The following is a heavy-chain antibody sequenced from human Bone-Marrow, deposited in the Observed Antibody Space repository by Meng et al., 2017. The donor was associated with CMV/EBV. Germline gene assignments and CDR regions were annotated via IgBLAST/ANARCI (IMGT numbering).Heavy chain of an antibody. J-gene: IGHJ3*02. D-gene: IGHD3-22*01. V-gene: IGHV1-69*02. Sequence: SVKVSCKASGCTLSSYTISWVRQAPGQGLEWMGRIIPILGIANYVQKFQGRVTITADKSTSTAYMELSSLRSEDTAVYYCARASNYYDSSGYYLGAFDIWGQGTMVTVSS. CDR2: IIPILGIA. CDR3: ARASNYYDSSGYYLGAFDI. CDR1: GCTLSSYT.